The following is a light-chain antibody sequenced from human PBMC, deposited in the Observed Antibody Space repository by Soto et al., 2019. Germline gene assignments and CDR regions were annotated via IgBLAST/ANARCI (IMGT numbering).Light chain of an antibody. CDR1: QSINSN. J-gene: IGKJ1*01. CDR2: GAS. V-gene: IGKV3-15*01. Sequence: EIVMTQSPATLSVSPGERATLSCRASQSINSNLVWYQQKPCQAPRLLIYGASTRATGIPARFSGSGSGTEFTLTISSLQSEDFAVYYCQQYNNWLWTFGQGTKVGIK. CDR3: QQYNNWLWT.